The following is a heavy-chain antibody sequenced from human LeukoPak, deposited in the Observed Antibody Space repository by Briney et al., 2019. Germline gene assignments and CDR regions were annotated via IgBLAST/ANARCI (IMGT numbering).Heavy chain of an antibody. V-gene: IGHV3-21*01. CDR2: ISSSSSSI. CDR1: GFTFSSYS. D-gene: IGHD2-8*01. J-gene: IGHJ3*02. Sequence: GGSLRLSCAASGFTFSSYSMNWVRQAPGKGLEWVSSISSSSSSIYYADSVKGRFTISRDNAKNSLYLQMNSLRAEDTAVYYCARGEYCTNGVCYVDVAFDIWGQGTIVTLSS. CDR3: ARGEYCTNGVCYVDVAFDI.